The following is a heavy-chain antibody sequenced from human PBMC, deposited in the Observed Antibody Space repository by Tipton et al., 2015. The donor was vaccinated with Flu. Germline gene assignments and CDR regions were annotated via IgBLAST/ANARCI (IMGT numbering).Heavy chain of an antibody. Sequence: LRLSCTVSGGSLNTGAYYWAWIRQTPGEGLEWIGSAFYGGATYYNPSLKGRVTFSADASKNLFSLKMHSVTAADAAVYYCARESGGFYFQHFNGVDVWGHVTTVTVSS. J-gene: IGHJ6*02. CDR3: ARESGGFYFQHFNGVDV. CDR1: GGSLNTGAYY. V-gene: IGHV4-39*07. D-gene: IGHD2-21*02. CDR2: AFYGGAT.